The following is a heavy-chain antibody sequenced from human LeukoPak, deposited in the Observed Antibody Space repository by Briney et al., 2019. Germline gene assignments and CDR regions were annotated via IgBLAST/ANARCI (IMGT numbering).Heavy chain of an antibody. J-gene: IGHJ4*02. CDR2: IYYSGST. V-gene: IGHV4-59*01. CDR3: AREPDY. Sequence: SETLSLTCTVSGGSISSYCWSWIRQPPGKGLEWIGYIYYSGSTNYNPSLKSRVTISVDTPKNQFSLKLSSVTAADTAVYYCAREPDYWGQGTLVTVSS. CDR1: GGSISSYC.